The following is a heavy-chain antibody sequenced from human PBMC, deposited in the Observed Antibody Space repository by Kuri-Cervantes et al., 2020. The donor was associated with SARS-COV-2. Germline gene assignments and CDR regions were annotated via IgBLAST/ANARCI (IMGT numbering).Heavy chain of an antibody. CDR3: ARDSFTYDFWSGYSWAGWFDP. Sequence: LSLTCAASGFTFSGHWIHWVRQAPGKGLVWVSRINPDGSYTNNADSVKGRFTLSRDNAKNMLFLQMNSLRAEDTAVYYCARDSFTYDFWSGYSWAGWFDPWGQGTLVTVSS. V-gene: IGHV3-74*01. CDR1: GFTFSGHW. D-gene: IGHD3-3*01. CDR2: INPDGSYT. J-gene: IGHJ5*02.